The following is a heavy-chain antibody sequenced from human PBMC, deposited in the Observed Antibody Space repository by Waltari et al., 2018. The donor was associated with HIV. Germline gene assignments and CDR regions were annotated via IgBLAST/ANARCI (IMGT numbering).Heavy chain of an antibody. Sequence: QLQLQESGPGLVKSSETLSLTCTVSGGSISSSSYYWGWIRQPPGKGLGWLGSIFYSGSNYYSPSRKSRVTISVDTSNNQFSLKLSSVTAADTAMYYCARLANIPRARDYDSSGYAFDYWGQGTLVTVSS. CDR1: GGSISSSSYY. V-gene: IGHV4-39*01. D-gene: IGHD3-22*01. CDR3: ARLANIPRARDYDSSGYAFDY. CDR2: IFYSGSN. J-gene: IGHJ4*02.